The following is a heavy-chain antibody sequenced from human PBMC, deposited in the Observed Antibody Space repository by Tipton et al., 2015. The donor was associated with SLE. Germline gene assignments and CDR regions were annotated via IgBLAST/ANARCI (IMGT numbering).Heavy chain of an antibody. V-gene: IGHV3-23*01. D-gene: IGHD6-19*01. CDR1: GFTFNKYG. CDR2: IDASGTNT. Sequence: GSLRLSCAASGFTFNKYGMTWVRQAPGKGLEWVSIIDASGTNTLNADSVKGRFTISRDSSNNTLFLEMNNLRAEDTALYYCAKVSDWYVGFVEKWGQGTLVTVSS. J-gene: IGHJ4*02. CDR3: AKVSDWYVGFVEK.